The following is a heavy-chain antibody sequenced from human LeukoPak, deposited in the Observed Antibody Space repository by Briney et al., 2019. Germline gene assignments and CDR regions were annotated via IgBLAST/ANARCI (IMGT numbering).Heavy chain of an antibody. Sequence: PGGSLRLSCAASGFTFSSYSMNWVRQAPGKGLEWVSSISSSSSYIYYADSVKGRFTISRDNAKHSMYLQMNSLRAEDTAVYYFGSLGAAPAGPPSVFDFWAKGTMVTVSS. J-gene: IGHJ3*01. CDR3: GSLGAAPAGPPSVFDF. D-gene: IGHD6-13*01. V-gene: IGHV3-21*01. CDR2: ISSSSSYI. CDR1: GFTFSSYS.